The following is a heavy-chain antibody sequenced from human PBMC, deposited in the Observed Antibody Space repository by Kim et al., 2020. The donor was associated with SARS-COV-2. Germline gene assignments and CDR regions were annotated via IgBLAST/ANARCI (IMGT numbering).Heavy chain of an antibody. Sequence: GGSLRLSCAASGFTVSSNYMSWVRQAPGKGLEWVSVIYSGGSTYYADSVKGRFTISRDNSKNTLYLQMNSLRAEDTAVYYCARVGYYDFWSGYYYYYGMDVWGQGTTVTVSS. D-gene: IGHD3-3*01. CDR1: GFTVSSNY. J-gene: IGHJ6*02. CDR2: IYSGGST. V-gene: IGHV3-53*01. CDR3: ARVGYYDFWSGYYYYYGMDV.